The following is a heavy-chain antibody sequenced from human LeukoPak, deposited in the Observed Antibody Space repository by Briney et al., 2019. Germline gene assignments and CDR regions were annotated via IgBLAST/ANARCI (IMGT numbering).Heavy chain of an antibody. Sequence: GRSLRLSCAASGFTFDDYAMHWVRQAPGKGLEWVSGISWNSGSIGYADSVKGRFTISRDNAKNSLYLQMNSLRAEDTAVYYCARSSSSWYWFDPWGQGTLVTVSS. D-gene: IGHD6-13*01. CDR1: GFTFDDYA. CDR3: ARSSSSWYWFDP. CDR2: ISWNSGSI. V-gene: IGHV3-9*01. J-gene: IGHJ5*02.